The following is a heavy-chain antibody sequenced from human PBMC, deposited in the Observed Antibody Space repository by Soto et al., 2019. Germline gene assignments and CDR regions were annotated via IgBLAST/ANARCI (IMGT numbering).Heavy chain of an antibody. CDR3: ARGVDAGVDV. V-gene: IGHV1-8*01. J-gene: IGHJ6*02. Sequence: QVQLVQSGAEVTKPGASVKVSCKASGYTFTTYDINWVRQATGQGLEWLGWMSPNRGATGYAQKFQGRVTMTRDTSISTAYMELSNLRSEDTAMYFCARGVDAGVDVWGQGTTVTVSS. CDR1: GYTFTTYD. CDR2: MSPNRGAT. D-gene: IGHD1-1*01.